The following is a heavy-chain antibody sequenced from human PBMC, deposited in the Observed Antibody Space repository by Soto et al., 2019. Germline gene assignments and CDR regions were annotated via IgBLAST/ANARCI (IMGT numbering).Heavy chain of an antibody. CDR1: GFTFSSYG. CDR3: ASVWKSSSSSETFDY. D-gene: IGHD6-6*01. CDR2: ISYDGSNK. J-gene: IGHJ4*02. Sequence: GGSLRLSCAASGFTFSSYGMHWVRQAPGKGLERVAVISYDGSNKYYADSVKGRFTISRDNSKNTLYLQMNSLRAEDTAVYYCASVWKSSSSSETFDYWGQGTLVTVSS. V-gene: IGHV3-30*03.